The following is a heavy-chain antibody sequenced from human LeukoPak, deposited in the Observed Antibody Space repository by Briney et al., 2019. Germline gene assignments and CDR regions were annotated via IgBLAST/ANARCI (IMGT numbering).Heavy chain of an antibody. J-gene: IGHJ4*02. V-gene: IGHV1-18*01. CDR1: GYTFTSYG. Sequence: ASVKVSCKASGYTFTSYGISWVRQAPGQGLEWMAWISAYNTNTNYAQKLQGRVTMTTDTSTSTAYMELRSLRSDDTAVYYCARDHYDSSGYWDTAPLSGSDYWGQGTLVTVSS. CDR3: ARDHYDSSGYWDTAPLSGSDY. CDR2: ISAYNTNT. D-gene: IGHD3-22*01.